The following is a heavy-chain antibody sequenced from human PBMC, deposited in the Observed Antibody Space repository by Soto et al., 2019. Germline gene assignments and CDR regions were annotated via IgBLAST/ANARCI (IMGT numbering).Heavy chain of an antibody. J-gene: IGHJ6*02. Sequence: QLHLQESGPGLVKPSETLSLTCTVSGDSIRSSSYWGWIRQPPGEGLEWIGSIYSTGNTYYNPSLNRQVTSTVDTSKNQFSLNLLSVTAADTAVYYCRSSSRYGTDVWGQGTTGTVSS. CDR3: RSSSRYGTDV. D-gene: IGHD2-2*01. CDR1: GDSIRSSSY. V-gene: IGHV4-39*01. CDR2: IYSTGNT.